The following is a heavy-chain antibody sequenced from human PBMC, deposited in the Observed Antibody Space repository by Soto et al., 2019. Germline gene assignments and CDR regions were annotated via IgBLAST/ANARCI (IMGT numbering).Heavy chain of an antibody. Sequence: QVQLVQSGAEVKKPGASVKVSCKASGYTFTSYGISWVRQAPGQGLEWMGWISAYNGNTNYAQKLQGRVTMTTDTSTSKAYMELRSLRYDNTAVYYCPRCRITTTGWQGLYCYGMDVWGQGTTVTVS. CDR1: GYTFTSYG. CDR2: ISAYNGNT. D-gene: IGHD3-22*01. CDR3: PRCRITTTGWQGLYCYGMDV. J-gene: IGHJ6*02. V-gene: IGHV1-18*01.